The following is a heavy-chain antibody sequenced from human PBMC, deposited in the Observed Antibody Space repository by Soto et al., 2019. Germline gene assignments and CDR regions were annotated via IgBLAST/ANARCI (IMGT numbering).Heavy chain of an antibody. CDR2: ISWNSGSI. Sequence: EVQLVESGGGLVQPGRSLRLSCAASGFTFDDYAMHWVRQAPGKGLEWGSGISWNSGSIGYADSVKGRFTISRDNAKNSLYLQMNSLRAEDTALYYCAKGVAARLADYYYGMDVWGQGTTVTVSS. CDR3: AKGVAARLADYYYGMDV. CDR1: GFTFDDYA. V-gene: IGHV3-9*01. D-gene: IGHD6-6*01. J-gene: IGHJ6*02.